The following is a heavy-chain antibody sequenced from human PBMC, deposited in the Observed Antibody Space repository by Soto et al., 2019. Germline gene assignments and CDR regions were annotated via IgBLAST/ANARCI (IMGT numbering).Heavy chain of an antibody. V-gene: IGHV4-30-2*01. CDR1: GGSISSGGYS. Sequence: QLQLQESGSGLVKPSQTLSLTCAVSGGSISSGGYSWSWVRQPPGKGLEWIGYIYHSGGTNYNPSPKSRGTITVDRSKNQSSLKLTSVTAADTAVDYCSRVPGPGGQGTLVTVSS. CDR3: SRVPGP. J-gene: IGHJ5*02. CDR2: IYHSGGT. D-gene: IGHD3-10*01.